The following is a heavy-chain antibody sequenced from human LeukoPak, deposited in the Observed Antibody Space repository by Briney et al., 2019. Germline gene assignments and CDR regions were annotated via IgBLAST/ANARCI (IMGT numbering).Heavy chain of an antibody. D-gene: IGHD6-13*01. Sequence: GASVKVSCTASGYTFTDHYIHWVRQAPGQGLEWMGWMNPSDNGVNYAQKFQGRVAMTRDTSISTAYVEVTRLTSDDTAVYYCTTNAAALDYWGQGTLVTVSS. J-gene: IGHJ4*02. CDR3: TTNAAALDY. CDR2: MNPSDNGV. V-gene: IGHV1-2*02. CDR1: GYTFTDHY.